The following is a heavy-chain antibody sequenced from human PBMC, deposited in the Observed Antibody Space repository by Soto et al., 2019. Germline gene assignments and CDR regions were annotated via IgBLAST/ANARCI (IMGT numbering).Heavy chain of an antibody. Sequence: ASVKVSCKASGYTFTSYARHWVRQATGQRLEWMGWINAGNGNTKYSQKFQGRVTITRDTSASTAYMELSSVTAADTAVYYCARRLAARPSPQSPLDYFDYWGQGTLVTVSS. D-gene: IGHD6-6*01. CDR3: ARRLAARPSPQSPLDYFDY. J-gene: IGHJ4*02. CDR2: INAGNGNT. V-gene: IGHV1-3*01. CDR1: GYTFTSYA.